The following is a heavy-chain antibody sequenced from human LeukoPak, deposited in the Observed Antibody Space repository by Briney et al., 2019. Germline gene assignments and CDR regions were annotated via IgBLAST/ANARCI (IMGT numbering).Heavy chain of an antibody. J-gene: IGHJ4*02. V-gene: IGHV3-33*08. CDR3: ARDAYYYDSSGYYSTLDY. Sequence: PGGSLRLSCAASGFTFSSYGMHWVRQAPGKGLEWVAVIWYDGSNKYYADSVKGRFTISRDNSKNTLYLQMNSLRAEDTAVYYCARDAYYYDSSGYYSTLDYWGQGTLVTVSS. CDR2: IWYDGSNK. CDR1: GFTFSSYG. D-gene: IGHD3-22*01.